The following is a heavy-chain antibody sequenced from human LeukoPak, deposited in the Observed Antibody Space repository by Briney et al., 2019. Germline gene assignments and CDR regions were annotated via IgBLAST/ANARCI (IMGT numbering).Heavy chain of an antibody. D-gene: IGHD3-22*01. CDR2: ILSSGGAI. CDR1: GFTFSDYY. V-gene: IGHV3-11*04. CDR3: ARGGRYYDSSAYYYFDG. Sequence: PGGSLRLSCAASGFTFSDYYMSWIRQAPGKGLEWVSFILSSGGAIYYADSVRGRFTISRDNAKNSLSLQMNSLRAEDTAVYYCARGGRYYDSSAYYYFDGWGQGTLVTVSS. J-gene: IGHJ4*02.